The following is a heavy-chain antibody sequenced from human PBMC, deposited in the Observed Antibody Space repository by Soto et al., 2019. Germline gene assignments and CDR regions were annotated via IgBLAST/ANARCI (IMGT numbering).Heavy chain of an antibody. D-gene: IGHD2-2*01. V-gene: IGHV1-69*06. CDR1: GGTFSSYA. CDR2: IIPIFGTA. CDR3: AREIVVVPAAPNWFDP. Sequence: SVEVSCKXSGGTFSSYAISWVRQAPGQGLEWMGGIIPIFGTANYAQKFQGSVTITADKSTSTAYMELSSLRSEDTAVYYCAREIVVVPAAPNWFDPWGQGTLGTVSS. J-gene: IGHJ5*02.